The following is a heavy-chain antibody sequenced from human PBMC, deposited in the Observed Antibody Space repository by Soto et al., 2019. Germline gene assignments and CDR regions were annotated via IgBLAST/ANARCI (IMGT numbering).Heavy chain of an antibody. D-gene: IGHD5-12*01. V-gene: IGHV1-2*02. Sequence: QLVQSGAEVKKPGASVKVSCKTSGPTFIAYYIHWVRQAPGQGLEWMGWIDPKSGGTTYEQKFLGRVTMTRAASINTAYMELNRLTSDDTAVYYCARVSVDVPEWGQGTLLTVSS. CDR1: GPTFIAYY. CDR2: IDPKSGGT. CDR3: ARVSVDVPE. J-gene: IGHJ4*02.